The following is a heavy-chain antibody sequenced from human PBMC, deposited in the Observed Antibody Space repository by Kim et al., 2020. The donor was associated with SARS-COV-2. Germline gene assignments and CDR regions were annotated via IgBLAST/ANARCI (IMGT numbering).Heavy chain of an antibody. D-gene: IGHD6-13*01. CDR1: GYRFTDYW. J-gene: IGHJ4*02. Sequence: GESLKISCQGSGYRFTDYWIGWVRQVPGQGLEWMGFMYPVDSDTRYSPSFQGQVRISGDKSISTAYLQWRSLKASDTAMYYCARLPSLAAAGHFDYWGQGTLVTVSS. CDR2: MYPVDSDT. V-gene: IGHV5-51*01. CDR3: ARLPSLAAAGHFDY.